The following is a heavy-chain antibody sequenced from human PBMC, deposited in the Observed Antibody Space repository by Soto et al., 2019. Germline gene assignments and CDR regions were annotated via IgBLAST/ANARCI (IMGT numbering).Heavy chain of an antibody. CDR3: DRADSRGWHYKGLYDY. D-gene: IGHD6-19*01. CDR2: ISGVSYNI. V-gene: IGHV3-48*03. Sequence: PGVSLILSCAASGFTFSAFEINWVRQAPGKGLEWISYISGVSYNIYYSDSVKGRFSVSRDNAKNTLYLHMKRLRAEDTGVYYCDRADSRGWHYKGLYDYRGQGIMVAVYS. J-gene: IGHJ4*02. CDR1: GFTFSAFE.